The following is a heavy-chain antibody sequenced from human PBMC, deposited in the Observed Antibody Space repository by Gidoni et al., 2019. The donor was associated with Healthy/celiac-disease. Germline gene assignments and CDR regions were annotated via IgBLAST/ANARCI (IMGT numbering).Heavy chain of an antibody. CDR2: INHSGST. D-gene: IGHD3-10*01. J-gene: IGHJ5*02. V-gene: IGHV4-34*01. CDR3: ARGGGWGNWFDP. CDR1: GGSFSGYY. Sequence: QVQLQQWGAGLLKPSETLSLTCAVYGGSFSGYYWSWIRQPPGKGLEWIGEINHSGSTNYNPSLKSRVTISVDTSKNQFSLKLSSVTAADTAVYSCARGGGWGNWFDPWGQGTLVTVSS.